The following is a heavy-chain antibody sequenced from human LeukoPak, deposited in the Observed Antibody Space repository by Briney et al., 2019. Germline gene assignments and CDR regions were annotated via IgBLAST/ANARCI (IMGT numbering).Heavy chain of an antibody. J-gene: IGHJ4*02. Sequence: HPGGSLRLSCAASGFSFSSSGMHWVRQAPGKGPEWVAFTRFDDSYKAYGNSVRGRFTISRDNSKNTLYLQMNSLRAEDTAVYYCAKDSILSSSWYGTFFDYWGQGTLVTVSS. CDR2: TRFDDSYK. V-gene: IGHV3-30*02. CDR3: AKDSILSSSWYGTFFDY. D-gene: IGHD6-13*01. CDR1: GFSFSSSG.